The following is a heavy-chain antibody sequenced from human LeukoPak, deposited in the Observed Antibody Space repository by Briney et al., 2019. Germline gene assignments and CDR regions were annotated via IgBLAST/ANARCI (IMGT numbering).Heavy chain of an antibody. Sequence: GGSLRLSCAASGFTFSTYWMHWVRQAPGTGLVWVSLINSDGSSTNYADSVKGRFTISRDNSKNTLSLQMSSLRAEETAVYYCAKVDSSGWYGGVAFDIWGQGTVVIVSS. D-gene: IGHD6-19*01. J-gene: IGHJ3*02. CDR2: INSDGSST. CDR1: GFTFSTYW. CDR3: AKVDSSGWYGGVAFDI. V-gene: IGHV3-74*01.